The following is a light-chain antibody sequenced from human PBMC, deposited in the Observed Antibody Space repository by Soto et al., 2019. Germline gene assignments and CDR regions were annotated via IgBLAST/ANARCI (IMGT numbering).Light chain of an antibody. Sequence: EIVITQSASTLSLSPFERSTLSCGPSQSVGSNLAWYQQKPGQAPRLLIYGASTRATGIPARFSGSGSGTEFTLTISSLQSEDFAVYYCQQYNVWPLTFGGGTKVDIK. CDR3: QQYNVWPLT. CDR2: GAS. CDR1: QSVGSN. J-gene: IGKJ4*01. V-gene: IGKV3-15*01.